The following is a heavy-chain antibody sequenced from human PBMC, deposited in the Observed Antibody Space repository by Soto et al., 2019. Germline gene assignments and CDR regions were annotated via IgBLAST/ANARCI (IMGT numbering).Heavy chain of an antibody. D-gene: IGHD1-26*01. CDR1: GGSISSSSYY. CDR2: IYYSGST. J-gene: IGHJ4*02. V-gene: IGHV4-39*01. CDR3: ARHSRVGATRGAFDY. Sequence: QLQLQESGPGLVKPSETLSLTCTVSGGSISSSSYYWGWIRQPPGKGLEWIGSIYYSGSTYYNPALKSRVTISVDTSKNQFSLKLSSVTAADTAVYYCARHSRVGATRGAFDYWGQGTLVTVSS.